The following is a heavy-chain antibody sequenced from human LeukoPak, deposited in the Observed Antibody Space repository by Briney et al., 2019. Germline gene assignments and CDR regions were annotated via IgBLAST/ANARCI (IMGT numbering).Heavy chain of an antibody. Sequence: PGGSLRLSCAASGFTFSSHGMSWVRQAPGKGLEWVSSISDDGRSTYYADSVKGRFTISKDNSKNTMYLQMNNLRAEDTAIYYCAKRVPYTSSSVYFDYWGQGTLVTVSS. CDR2: ISDDGRST. CDR3: AKRVPYTSSSVYFDY. J-gene: IGHJ4*02. CDR1: GFTFSSHG. D-gene: IGHD6-6*01. V-gene: IGHV3-23*01.